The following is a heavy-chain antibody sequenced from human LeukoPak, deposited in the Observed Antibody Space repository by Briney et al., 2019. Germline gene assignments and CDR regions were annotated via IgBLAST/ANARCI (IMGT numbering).Heavy chain of an antibody. V-gene: IGHV3-7*04. Sequence: GGSLRLSCAASGFTVSSNYMSWVRQAPGKGLEWVANINQDGSAKYYVVSVKGRFTISRDNAKNSLVLLMNSLRAEDTALYYCARVPATVKADYWGQGTLVTVSS. CDR1: GFTVSSNY. D-gene: IGHD4-17*01. CDR2: INQDGSAK. CDR3: ARVPATVKADY. J-gene: IGHJ4*02.